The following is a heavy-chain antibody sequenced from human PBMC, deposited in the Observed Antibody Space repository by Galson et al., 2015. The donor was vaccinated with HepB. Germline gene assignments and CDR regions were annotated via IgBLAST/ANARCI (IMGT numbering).Heavy chain of an antibody. CDR2: IIPIFGTA. CDR1: GGTFSSYA. Sequence: SVKVSCKASGGTFSSYAISWVRQAPGQGLEWMGGIIPIFGTANYAQKFQGRVTITADESTGTAYMELSSLRSEDTAVYYCARVLEGYSARGGYYLDNYYGMDVWGQGTTVTVSS. CDR3: ARVLEGYSARGGYYLDNYYGMDV. D-gene: IGHD3-22*01. V-gene: IGHV1-69*13. J-gene: IGHJ6*02.